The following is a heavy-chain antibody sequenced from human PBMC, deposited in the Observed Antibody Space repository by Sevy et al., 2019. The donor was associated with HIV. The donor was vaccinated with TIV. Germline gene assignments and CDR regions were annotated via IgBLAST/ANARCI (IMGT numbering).Heavy chain of an antibody. CDR2: ISYDGSNK. Sequence: AGSLRLSCAASGFTFSSYAMHWVRQAPGKGLEWVAVISYDGSNKYYADSVKGRFTISRDNSKNTLYLQMNSLRAEDTAVYYCAGGGMVATFYYWGQGTLVTVSS. CDR3: AGGGMVATFYY. CDR1: GFTFSSYA. J-gene: IGHJ4*02. D-gene: IGHD5-12*01. V-gene: IGHV3-30*04.